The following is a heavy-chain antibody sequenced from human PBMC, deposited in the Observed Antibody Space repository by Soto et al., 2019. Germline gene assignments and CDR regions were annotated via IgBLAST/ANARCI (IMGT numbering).Heavy chain of an antibody. CDR1: GFTFSSYG. Sequence: GSLRLSCAASGFTFSSYGMHWVRQAPGKGLEWVAVIWYDGSNKYYADSVKGRFTISRDNSKNTLYLQMNSLRAEDTAVYYCARVMREDYYYYYYYMDVWGKGTTVSVSS. CDR3: ARVMREDYYYYYYYMDV. D-gene: IGHD3-16*01. V-gene: IGHV3-33*01. CDR2: IWYDGSNK. J-gene: IGHJ6*03.